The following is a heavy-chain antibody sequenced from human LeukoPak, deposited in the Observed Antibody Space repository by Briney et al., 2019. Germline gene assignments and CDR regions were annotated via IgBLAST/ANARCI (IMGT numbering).Heavy chain of an antibody. CDR2: ISPYTTKT. V-gene: IGHV1-18*01. D-gene: IGHD1-26*01. CDR3: AREGGVGPTAPPDYYSYQMDV. J-gene: IGHJ6*03. CDR1: GYTFIRYG. Sequence: ASVKVSCKASGYTFIRYGITWVRQAPGQGREWMGWISPYTTKTNYAQSLQGRVTMTTDTSTSTAYMELRSLRSDDTAVYYCAREGGVGPTAPPDYYSYQMDVWGKGTTVTVSS.